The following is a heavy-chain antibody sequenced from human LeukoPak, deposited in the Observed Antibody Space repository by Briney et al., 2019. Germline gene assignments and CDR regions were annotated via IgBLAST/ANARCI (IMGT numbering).Heavy chain of an antibody. CDR2: IKQDGSEK. CDR3: ASLRGGVWMV. Sequence: PGGSLRLSCAASGFTFSSYGMHWVRQAPGKGLEWVANIKQDGSEKYYVDSVKGRFTISRDNAKNSLYLQMNSLRAEDTAVYYCASLRGGVWMVWGQGTLVTVSS. D-gene: IGHD2-8*02. J-gene: IGHJ4*02. CDR1: GFTFSSYG. V-gene: IGHV3-7*01.